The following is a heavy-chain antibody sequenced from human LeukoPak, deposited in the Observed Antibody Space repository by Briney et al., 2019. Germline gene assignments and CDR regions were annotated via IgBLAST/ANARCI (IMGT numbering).Heavy chain of an antibody. CDR3: ARRTGSRLPNRFDP. J-gene: IGHJ5*02. Sequence: SETLSLTCAVYGGSFSGYYWSWIRQPPGKGLEWIGEINHSGSTNYNPSLKSRVTISVDTSKNHFSLKLNSVTAADTAVYYCARRTGSRLPNRFDPWGQGTLVTVSS. D-gene: IGHD3-10*01. CDR2: INHSGST. CDR1: GGSFSGYY. V-gene: IGHV4-34*01.